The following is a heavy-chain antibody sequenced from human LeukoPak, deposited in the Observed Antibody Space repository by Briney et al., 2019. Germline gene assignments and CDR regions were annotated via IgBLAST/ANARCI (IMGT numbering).Heavy chain of an antibody. CDR3: ARGGKGRIAAARRFDP. J-gene: IGHJ5*02. CDR2: IYYSGST. CDR1: GGSISSSSYY. V-gene: IGHV4-39*07. D-gene: IGHD6-13*01. Sequence: SETLSLTCTVSGGSISSSSYYWGWIRQPPGKGLEWIGSIYYSGSTYYNPSFKSRVTISVDTSKNQFSLKLSSVTAADTAVYYCARGGKGRIAAARRFDPWGQGTLVTVSS.